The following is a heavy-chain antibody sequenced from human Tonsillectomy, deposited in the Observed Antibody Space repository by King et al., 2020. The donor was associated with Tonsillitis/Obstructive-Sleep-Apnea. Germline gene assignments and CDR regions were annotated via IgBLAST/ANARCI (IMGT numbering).Heavy chain of an antibody. Sequence: VQLVESGGGVVQPGRSLRLSCAASGFTFSSYGMHWGGQSPGKGLEWGAVILYDGSNKYYADSVKGRFTISRDNSKNTLYLQMNSLRAEDTAVYYCASSITIFGVVEYYFDYWGQGTLVTVSS. V-gene: IGHV3-33*01. J-gene: IGHJ4*02. D-gene: IGHD3-3*01. CDR3: ASSITIFGVVEYYFDY. CDR1: GFTFSSYG. CDR2: ILYDGSNK.